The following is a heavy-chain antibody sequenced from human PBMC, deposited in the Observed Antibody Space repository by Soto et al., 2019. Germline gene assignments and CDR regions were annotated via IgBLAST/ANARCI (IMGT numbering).Heavy chain of an antibody. V-gene: IGHV4-4*02. CDR1: GASISSEQS. D-gene: IGHD6-19*01. J-gene: IGHJ1*01. CDR2: IHHSGST. CDR3: ARSLGWYAMDQ. Sequence: QVQLQESGPGLVKPSETLSLTCAVSGASISSEQSWSWVRQPPGKGLEWIGEIHHSGSTNNNPSLKRRVTMSGDKSKNQCSLTLSSVTAADTAVYYCARSLGWYAMDQGGQGTLVIVSS.